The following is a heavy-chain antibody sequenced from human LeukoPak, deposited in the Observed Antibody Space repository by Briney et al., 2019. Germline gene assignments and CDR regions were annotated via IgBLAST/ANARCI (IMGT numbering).Heavy chain of an antibody. V-gene: IGHV3-23*01. CDR1: GFTFSSHA. CDR3: AKDLETINPTMD. J-gene: IGHJ4*02. Sequence: GGSLRLSCAASGFTFSSHAMSWVPQAPGKGLEWVSSIGGSGKNTFYADPVKGRFTISRDNSKDTLYLQMNSLRAEDTAVYYCAKDLETINPTMDWGQGTLVTVSS. D-gene: IGHD3-10*01. CDR2: IGGSGKNT.